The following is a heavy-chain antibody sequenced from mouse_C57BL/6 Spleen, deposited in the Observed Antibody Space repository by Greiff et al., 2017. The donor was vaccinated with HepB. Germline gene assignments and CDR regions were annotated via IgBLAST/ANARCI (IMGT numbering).Heavy chain of an antibody. CDR1: GYTFTSYW. Sequence: QVQLQQPGTELVKPGASVKLSCKASGYTFTSYWMHWVKQRPGQGLEWIGNINPSNGGTNYNENFKSKATLTVDKSSSTTFMQLSSLTSEDSAVYYCAREGKRGYFDVWGTGTTVTVSS. CDR3: AREGKRGYFDV. J-gene: IGHJ1*03. CDR2: INPSNGGT. V-gene: IGHV1-53*01. D-gene: IGHD2-1*01.